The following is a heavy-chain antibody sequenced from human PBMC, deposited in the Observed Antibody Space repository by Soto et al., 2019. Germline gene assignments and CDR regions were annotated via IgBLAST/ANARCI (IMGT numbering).Heavy chain of an antibody. Sequence: QVQLVQSGAEVKNPGASVKVSCKASGYTFTRYGIGWARQAPGQGLEWMGWINTYNGNTNYAQNVQGRVTMTTDTSRSKASMERRSPRAHDTAIYDCSMVNVYVTLSPQEVWGQGTTGIVSS. J-gene: IGHJ6*02. D-gene: IGHD3-16*01. CDR2: INTYNGNT. CDR1: GYTFTRYG. V-gene: IGHV1-18*01. CDR3: SMVNVYVTLSPQEV.